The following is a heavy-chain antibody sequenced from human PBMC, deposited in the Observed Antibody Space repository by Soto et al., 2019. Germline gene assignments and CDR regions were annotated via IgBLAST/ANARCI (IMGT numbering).Heavy chain of an antibody. Sequence: QVQLVESGGGVVQPGRSLRLSCAASGFTFSSYGMHWVRQAPGKGLEWVGVIWYDGSNKYYADSVKGRFTISRDNSKNTLYLLMNSLRAEDTAVYYCARDPGFPVEMAAYGMDVWGQGTTVTVSS. CDR2: IWYDGSNK. D-gene: IGHD6-19*01. J-gene: IGHJ6*02. V-gene: IGHV3-33*01. CDR3: ARDPGFPVEMAAYGMDV. CDR1: GFTFSSYG.